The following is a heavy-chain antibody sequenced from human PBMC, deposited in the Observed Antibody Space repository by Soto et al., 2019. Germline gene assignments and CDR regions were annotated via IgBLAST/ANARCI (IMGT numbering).Heavy chain of an antibody. CDR1: GYTLTELS. D-gene: IGHD3-10*01. V-gene: IGHV1-24*01. Sequence: GASVKVSCKVSGYTLTELSMHWVRQAPGKGLEWMGGFDPEDGETIYAQKFQGRVTMTEDTSTDTAYMELSSLRSEDTAVYYCATDRGSYGSGPYGMDVWGQGTTVTVSS. CDR3: ATDRGSYGSGPYGMDV. CDR2: FDPEDGET. J-gene: IGHJ6*02.